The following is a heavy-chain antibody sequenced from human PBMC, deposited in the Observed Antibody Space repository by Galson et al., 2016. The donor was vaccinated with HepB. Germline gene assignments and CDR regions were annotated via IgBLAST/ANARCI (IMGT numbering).Heavy chain of an antibody. D-gene: IGHD3-3*02. Sequence: SLRLSCAASGSTFSGYDMNWVRQAPGKGLEWVSYISDTSSHKYYAESVKGRFTISRDNAKNSLYLQMNSLRVEDTAVYYCASDDFKLARSAGMDVWGQGTTVTVSS. CDR3: ASDDFKLARSAGMDV. CDR2: ISDTSSHK. J-gene: IGHJ6*02. V-gene: IGHV3-21*01. CDR1: GSTFSGYD.